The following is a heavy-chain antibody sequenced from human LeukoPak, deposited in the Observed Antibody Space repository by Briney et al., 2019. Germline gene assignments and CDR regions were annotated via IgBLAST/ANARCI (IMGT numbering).Heavy chain of an antibody. Sequence: ATVEVSCKASGYTFTGYYMHWVRQAPGQGLEWMGWINPNSGGTNYAQRFQGRVTMTRDTSISTAYMELNSLRAEDTAVYYCARSGAGWFDHWGQGTLVSVSS. D-gene: IGHD3-10*01. V-gene: IGHV1-2*02. CDR3: ARSGAGWFDH. J-gene: IGHJ5*02. CDR2: INPNSGGT. CDR1: GYTFTGYY.